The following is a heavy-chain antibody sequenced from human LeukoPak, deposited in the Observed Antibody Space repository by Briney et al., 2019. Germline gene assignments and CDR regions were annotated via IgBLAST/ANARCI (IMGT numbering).Heavy chain of an antibody. CDR2: IDWDDDK. CDR1: GFSLRTRGMR. CDR3: ARNHGLYGSGSYLFDY. D-gene: IGHD3-10*01. J-gene: IGHJ4*02. V-gene: IGHV2-70*04. Sequence: GPALVSPAQTLTLTGTFSGFSLRTRGMRVSWIRQPPGKALEWLARIDWDDDKFYSTSLKTRLTISKDTSKNQVVLTMTNMDPVDTATYYCARNHGLYGSGSYLFDYWGQGTLVTVSS.